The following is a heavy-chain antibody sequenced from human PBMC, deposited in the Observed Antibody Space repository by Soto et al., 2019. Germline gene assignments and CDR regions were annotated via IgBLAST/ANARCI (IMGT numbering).Heavy chain of an antibody. CDR1: GGSVSSSSYY. D-gene: IGHD1-1*01. V-gene: IGHV4-39*01. CDR3: GRLEELATISYYFDY. J-gene: IGHJ4*01. Sequence: PSETLSLTCTVSGGSVSSSSYYWGWVRQPPGKGLEWIGSVYYSGSTYYNPSLESRVTISVDKSKNQFSLKLMSLSAADTAVYYCGRLEELATISYYFDYWGQEPWSPSPQ. CDR2: VYYSGST.